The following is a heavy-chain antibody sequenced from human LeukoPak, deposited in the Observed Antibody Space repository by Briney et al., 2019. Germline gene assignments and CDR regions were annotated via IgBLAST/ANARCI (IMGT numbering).Heavy chain of an antibody. CDR1: GDSIRSSYYY. CDR2: IYDSGST. Sequence: SETLSLTCTVSGDSIRSSYYYWGWVRQPPGKGLEWIVSIYDSGSTCYNPPLKSQVKISVETAKNQLELRRNSVTVADTAVYYWARHYGPWRQGTLDTVS. D-gene: IGHD3-10*01. J-gene: IGHJ5*02. CDR3: ARHYGP. V-gene: IGHV4-39*01.